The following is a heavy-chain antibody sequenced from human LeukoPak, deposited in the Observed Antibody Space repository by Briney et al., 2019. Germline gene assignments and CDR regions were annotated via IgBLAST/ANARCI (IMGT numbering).Heavy chain of an antibody. CDR3: TKGRSNLY. V-gene: IGHV3-7*01. D-gene: IGHD3-10*01. CDR2: INQDGSEN. J-gene: IGHJ4*02. CDR1: GFTFSDFW. Sequence: PGGSLRLSCAASGFTFSDFWMGWVRQAPGKGLEWVANINQDGSENYYVDSVKGRFTISRDNAKNSLYLQMNSLRAEDTAVYYCTKGRSNLYWGQGTLVTVST.